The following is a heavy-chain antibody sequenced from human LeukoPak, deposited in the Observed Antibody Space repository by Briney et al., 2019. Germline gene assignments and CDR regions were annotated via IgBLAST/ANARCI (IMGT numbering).Heavy chain of an antibody. D-gene: IGHD2-2*01. CDR3: ARLGVVPAAPYYLHL. CDR2: ISAHNGNT. V-gene: IGHV1-18*04. Sequence: GASVKVSCKASGYTFISYGISWVRQAPGQELEWMGWISAHNGNTNNVQKLQGRVTMTTDTSTSEAYMVLRSLRSVDTAVYYCARLGVVPAAPYYLHLWGQGTLVTVSS. CDR1: GYTFISYG. J-gene: IGHJ4*02.